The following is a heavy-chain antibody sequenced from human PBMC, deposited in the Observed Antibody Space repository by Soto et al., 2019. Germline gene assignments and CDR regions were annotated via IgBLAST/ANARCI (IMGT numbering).Heavy chain of an antibody. D-gene: IGHD7-27*01. CDR2: IRSDASNK. Sequence: QVQLVESGGGVVQPGRSLRLSCAASGFTLSNYDMHWVRQAPGKGLEWVAVIRSDASNKYYGDSVKGRFTISRDNSKNTLYLQMDSLSAEDTALYYCARGLLSGDYFYYDGMDVWGQGNTVTVSS. V-gene: IGHV3-33*01. CDR1: GFTLSNYD. CDR3: ARGLLSGDYFYYDGMDV. J-gene: IGHJ6*02.